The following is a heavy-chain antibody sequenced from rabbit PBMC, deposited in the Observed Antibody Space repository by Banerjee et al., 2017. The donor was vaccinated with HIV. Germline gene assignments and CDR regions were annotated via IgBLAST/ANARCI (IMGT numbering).Heavy chain of an antibody. CDR2: IYPDYGST. CDR3: ARDMDAMDL. J-gene: IGHJ6*01. Sequence: QEQLVESGGGLVQPGGSLKLSCKASGFDFSSYGISWVRQAPGKGLEWIAYIYPDYGSTDYASWVNGRFTISLDNAQNTVFLQMTSLTAADTATYFCARDMDAMDLWGPGTLVTVS. CDR1: GFDFSSYG. V-gene: IGHV1S47*01. D-gene: IGHD2-1*01.